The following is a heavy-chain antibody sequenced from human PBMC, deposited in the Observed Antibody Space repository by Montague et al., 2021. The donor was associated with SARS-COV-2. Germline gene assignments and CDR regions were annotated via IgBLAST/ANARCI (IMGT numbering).Heavy chain of an antibody. Sequence: SETLSLTCIVSGGSTNYYYWSWIRQSPGKGLEWIGYMYYSGSTNYNPSLKSRVTMSIDRSKNQFSLKLRSVTAANTAVYYCARVARYCTNGVSQTYYYYGLDVWGQGTTVTVSS. CDR3: ARVARYCTNGVSQTYYYYGLDV. J-gene: IGHJ6*02. CDR1: GGSTNYYY. D-gene: IGHD2-8*01. V-gene: IGHV4-59*01. CDR2: MYYSGST.